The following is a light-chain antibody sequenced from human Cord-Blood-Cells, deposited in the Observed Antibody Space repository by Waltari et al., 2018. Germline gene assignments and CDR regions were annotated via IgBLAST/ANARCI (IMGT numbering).Light chain of an antibody. CDR1: SSDVGGYNY. CDR2: DVS. CDR3: SSYTSSSTLV. V-gene: IGLV2-14*03. Sequence: QSALTQPASVSGSPGQSITISCTGTSSDVGGYNYVSWYQHHPGKAPKLMIYDVSKPPSGVSNRFSGSKSGNTASLTISGVQAEDEADYYCSSYTSSSTLVFGGGTKLTVL. J-gene: IGLJ3*02.